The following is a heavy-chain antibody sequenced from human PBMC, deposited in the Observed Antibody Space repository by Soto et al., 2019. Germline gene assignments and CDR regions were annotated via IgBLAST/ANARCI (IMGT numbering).Heavy chain of an antibody. CDR2: IYHSGST. CDR1: SGSISSSNW. Sequence: QVQLQESGPGLVKPSGTLSLTCAVSSGSISSSNWWSWVRQRPGKGLEWIGAIYHSGSTDDNPSPQNRVTTSIYKTNNQCSLNLGIMTAAGRAVYYCARWEPIAAAGTRRRDYYYCMDVWSKGTKVTASS. J-gene: IGHJ6*03. D-gene: IGHD6-13*01. CDR3: ARWEPIAAAGTRRRDYYYCMDV. V-gene: IGHV4-4*02.